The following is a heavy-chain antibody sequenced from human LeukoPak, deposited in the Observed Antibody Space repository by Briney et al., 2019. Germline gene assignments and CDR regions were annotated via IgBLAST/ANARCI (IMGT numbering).Heavy chain of an antibody. J-gene: IGHJ5*02. D-gene: IGHD4-11*01. Sequence: ASVKVSCKASGYTFTSYAMHWVRQAPGQRLEWMGWINAGNGNTKYSQKFQGRVTITRDTSASTAYMELSSLRSEDTAVYYCARAPSSNYGWFDPWGQGTLVTVSS. V-gene: IGHV1-3*01. CDR1: GYTFTSYA. CDR2: INAGNGNT. CDR3: ARAPSSNYGWFDP.